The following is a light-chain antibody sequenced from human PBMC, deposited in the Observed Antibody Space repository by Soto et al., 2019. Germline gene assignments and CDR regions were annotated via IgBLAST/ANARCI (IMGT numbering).Light chain of an antibody. Sequence: EIVLTQSPGTLSLSPGERATLSCRASQSVTSNDLAWYRQKPGQAPRLLIYGASRRATGIPDRFSGSGSGTDFTLTISRLDPEDFAVYYCQQYCCSPRSFGRVTKVESK. CDR1: QSVTSND. V-gene: IGKV3-20*01. CDR2: GAS. J-gene: IGKJ1*01. CDR3: QQYCCSPRS.